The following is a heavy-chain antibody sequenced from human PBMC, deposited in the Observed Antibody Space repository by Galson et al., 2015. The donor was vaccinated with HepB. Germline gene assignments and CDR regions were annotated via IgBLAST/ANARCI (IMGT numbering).Heavy chain of an antibody. D-gene: IGHD4-17*01. CDR2: ISYDGSNK. Sequence: SLRLSCAASGFTFSSYAMHWVRQAPGKGLEWVAVISYDGSNKYYADSVKGRFTISRDNSKNTLYLQMNSLRAEDTAVYYCAREGDGDYALYYFDYWGQGTLVTVSS. CDR1: GFTFSSYA. J-gene: IGHJ4*02. CDR3: AREGDGDYALYYFDY. V-gene: IGHV3-30*04.